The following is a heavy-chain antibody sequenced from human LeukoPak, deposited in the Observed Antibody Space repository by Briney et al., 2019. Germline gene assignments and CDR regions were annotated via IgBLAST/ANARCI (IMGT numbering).Heavy chain of an antibody. CDR3: ARDLVTDIVVGPAAGVV. J-gene: IGHJ6*02. V-gene: IGHV3-33*01. D-gene: IGHD2-2*01. Sequence: GGSLRLSCAASGFTFSSYGMHWVRQAPGKGLEWVAVIYYDGSNKYYTDSVKGRFTISRDNSKNTLYLQMNSLRAEDTAVYYCARDLVTDIVVGPAAGVVWGQGTTVTVSS. CDR1: GFTFSSYG. CDR2: IYYDGSNK.